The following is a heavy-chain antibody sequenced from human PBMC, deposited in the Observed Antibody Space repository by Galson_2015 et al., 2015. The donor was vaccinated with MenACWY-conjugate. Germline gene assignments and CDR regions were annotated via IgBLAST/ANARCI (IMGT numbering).Heavy chain of an antibody. CDR1: GYNFTNYW. CDR3: ARQTWSEGDY. J-gene: IGHJ4*02. D-gene: IGHD1-1*01. V-gene: IGHV5-10-1*01. CDR2: INPDDSYT. Sequence: QSGAEVKKPGESLRISCTASGYNFTNYWISWVRQMPGKGLEWIGRINPDDSYTNYSPSFQGHVTISVDKSISTAYLQWRSVKASDAALFYCARQTWSEGDYWGQGTLVTVSS.